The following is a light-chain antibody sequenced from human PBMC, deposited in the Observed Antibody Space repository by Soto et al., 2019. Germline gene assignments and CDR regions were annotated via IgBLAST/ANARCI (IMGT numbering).Light chain of an antibody. CDR1: SSDVRGYNY. J-gene: IGLJ2*01. CDR3: CSYAGSYTWV. CDR2: DVS. Sequence: QSVLTQPRSVSGSPGQSVTISCTGTSSDVRGYNYVSWYQHHPGKAPKLMIYDVSKRPSRVPDRFSGSKSGNTASLTISGLQAEDEADYYCCSYAGSYTWVFGGGTKLTVL. V-gene: IGLV2-11*01.